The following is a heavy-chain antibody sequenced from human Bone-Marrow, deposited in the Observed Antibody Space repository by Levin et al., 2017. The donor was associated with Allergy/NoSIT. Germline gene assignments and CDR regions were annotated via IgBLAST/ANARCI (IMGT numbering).Heavy chain of an antibody. J-gene: IGHJ4*02. V-gene: IGHV3-30*18. CDR1: GFTFNNYG. D-gene: IGHD3-22*01. Sequence: SCAASGFTFNNYGMQWVRQAPGKGLEWVAAISYDGSHSYYAESVRGRFTISRDSSKNMLYVQMNSLRTDDTAVYYCAKDTGNFYDTSGHLDYWGQGTLVTVSS. CDR3: AKDTGNFYDTSGHLDY. CDR2: ISYDGSHS.